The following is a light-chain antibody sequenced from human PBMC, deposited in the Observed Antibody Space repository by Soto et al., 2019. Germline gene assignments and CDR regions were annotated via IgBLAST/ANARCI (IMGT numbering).Light chain of an antibody. J-gene: IGKJ1*01. CDR1: QGISHF. V-gene: IGKV1-27*01. CDR2: AAS. Sequence: DIQMTQSPSSLSASVGDRVTITCRASQGISHFLAWYQQKPGQVPKLLIYAASTLLPGVPSRFSDSVSGTAFTLSISSLQSEDVATYYCQSYNDAATF. CDR3: QSYNDAAT.